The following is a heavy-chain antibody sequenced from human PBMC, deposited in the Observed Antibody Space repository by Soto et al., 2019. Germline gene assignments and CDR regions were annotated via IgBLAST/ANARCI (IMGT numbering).Heavy chain of an antibody. CDR2: ISYDETSK. J-gene: IGHJ5*02. D-gene: IGHD1-1*01. Sequence: QVQLVESGGGVVQSGRSLRLSCAASGFTFSSYPMHWVRQAPGKGLEWVAVISYDETSKYYADSVKGRFTISRDNSKNTLYLQMSSLRAEDTAVYYCVRCWGTGDGSNLGYNWLDPWGQGTLVTVSS. CDR1: GFTFSSYP. V-gene: IGHV3-30-3*01. CDR3: VRCWGTGDGSNLGYNWLDP.